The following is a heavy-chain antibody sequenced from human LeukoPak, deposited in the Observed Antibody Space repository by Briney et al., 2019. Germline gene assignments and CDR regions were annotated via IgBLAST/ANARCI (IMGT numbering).Heavy chain of an antibody. CDR3: ARGSGYPAGNWFDP. D-gene: IGHD3-3*01. CDR1: GFTFSSYA. V-gene: IGHV3-30*04. CDR2: ISYDGSNK. J-gene: IGHJ5*02. Sequence: PGGSLRLSCAASGFTFSSYAMHWGRQAPGKGLEWVAVISYDGSNKYYADSVKGRFTISRDNSKNTLYLQMNSLRAEDTAVYYCARGSGYPAGNWFDPWGQGTLVTVSS.